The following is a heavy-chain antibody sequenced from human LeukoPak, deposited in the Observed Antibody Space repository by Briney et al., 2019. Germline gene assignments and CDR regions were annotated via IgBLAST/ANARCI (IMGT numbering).Heavy chain of an antibody. D-gene: IGHD6-19*01. CDR3: ARGRIAVAGTRDYFDY. CDR1: GGSFSGYY. V-gene: IGHV4-34*01. Sequence: SETLSLTCAVYGGSFSGYYWSWIRQPPGKGLEWIGEINHSGSTNYNPSLKSRVTISVDTSKNQISLKLSSVTAADTAVYYCARGRIAVAGTRDYFDYWGQGTLVTVSS. J-gene: IGHJ4*02. CDR2: INHSGST.